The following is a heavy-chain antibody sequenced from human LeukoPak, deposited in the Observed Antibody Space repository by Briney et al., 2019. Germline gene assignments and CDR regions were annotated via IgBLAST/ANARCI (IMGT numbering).Heavy chain of an antibody. D-gene: IGHD3-10*01. V-gene: IGHV4-59*08. CDR2: IYYSGST. CDR1: GGSISSYY. Sequence: SETLSLTCTVSGGSISSYYWSWIRQPPGKGLEWIGYIYYSGSTNYNPSLKSRVTISVGTSKNQFSLKLSSVTAADTAVYYCASLNYYGSGSYSFDPWGQGTLVTVSS. CDR3: ASLNYYGSGSYSFDP. J-gene: IGHJ5*02.